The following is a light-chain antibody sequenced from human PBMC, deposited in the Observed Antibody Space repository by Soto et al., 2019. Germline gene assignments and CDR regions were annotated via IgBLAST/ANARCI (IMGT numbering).Light chain of an antibody. CDR2: GAF. CDR3: QQYNDWPLT. Sequence: EIVLTQSPGPLSLAPGERAPLSCRASQSVSSNLAWYQQKPGQAPSLLIYGAFTRATGIPARFSGTGSGTEFTLTISSLQSEDFALYYCQQYNDWPLTFGQGTKVDIK. CDR1: QSVSSN. J-gene: IGKJ1*01. V-gene: IGKV3-15*01.